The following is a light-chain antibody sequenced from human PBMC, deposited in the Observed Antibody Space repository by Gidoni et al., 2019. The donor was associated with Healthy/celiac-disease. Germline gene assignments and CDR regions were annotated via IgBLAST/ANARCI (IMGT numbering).Light chain of an antibody. J-gene: IGLJ3*02. Sequence: SSELTQDPAVSVALGQTVRITCQGDSLRSYYASWYQQKPGQAPVLVIYGKNNRPPGIPDRFSGSSSGNTASLTSTGAQAEDEADYYCNSRDSSGNIWVFGGGTKLTVL. CDR2: GKN. V-gene: IGLV3-19*01. CDR1: SLRSYY. CDR3: NSRDSSGNIWV.